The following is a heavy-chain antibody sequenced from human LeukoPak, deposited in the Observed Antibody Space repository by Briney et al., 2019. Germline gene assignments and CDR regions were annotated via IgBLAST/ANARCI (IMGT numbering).Heavy chain of an antibody. CDR2: ISAYNGNT. D-gene: IGHD1-26*01. CDR1: GYTFTSYG. J-gene: IGHJ3*02. CDR3: ARGGKWELRPAGDAFDI. Sequence: ASVKVSCKASGYTFTSYGISWVRQAPGQGLEWMGWISAYNGNTDYAQKLQGRVTMTTDTSTSTAYMELRSLRSDDTAVYYCARGGKWELRPAGDAFDIWGQGTMVTVSS. V-gene: IGHV1-18*01.